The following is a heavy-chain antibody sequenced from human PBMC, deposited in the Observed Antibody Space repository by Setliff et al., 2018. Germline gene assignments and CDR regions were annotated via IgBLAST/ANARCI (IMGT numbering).Heavy chain of an antibody. CDR3: VRSVVIRGSKPLDS. V-gene: IGHV3-72*01. J-gene: IGHJ4*02. CDR2: TKNKANAGYM. Sequence: GGSLRLSCAASGFSISDHYMDWVRQAPGKGLEWVVRTKNKANAGYMESAASVKAVFIISREDSKNSLYLQMDSLKSDDTAMYYCVRSVVIRGSKPLDSWGQGTLVTVSS. CDR1: GFSISDHY. D-gene: IGHD3-10*01.